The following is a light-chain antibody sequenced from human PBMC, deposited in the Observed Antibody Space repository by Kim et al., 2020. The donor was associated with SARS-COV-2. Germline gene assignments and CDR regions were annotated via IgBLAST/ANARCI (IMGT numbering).Light chain of an antibody. CDR3: QSSDSSDTFWV. CDR2: EDT. J-gene: IGLJ3*02. Sequence: SQRQTARITCSGDALPNQYAYWFQQKPGQAPVLVIYEDTERPSGIPERFSGSTSGTTVTLTISGVQAEDEADYYCQSSDSSDTFWVFGGGTQLTVL. V-gene: IGLV3-25*03. CDR1: ALPNQY.